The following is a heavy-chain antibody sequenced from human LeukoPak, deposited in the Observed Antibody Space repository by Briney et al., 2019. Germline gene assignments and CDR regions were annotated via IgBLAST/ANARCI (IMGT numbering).Heavy chain of an antibody. CDR3: ARGASY. Sequence: GSLPLSCAVSGFTFSTYWMNWVRQAPGKGPEWVANIKPDGSEKFYVDSVKGRFTVSRDNAKNLLYLQMNSLRAEDTALYYCARGASYWGQGTLVTVSS. CDR1: GFTFSTYW. CDR2: IKPDGSEK. V-gene: IGHV3-7*04. J-gene: IGHJ4*02.